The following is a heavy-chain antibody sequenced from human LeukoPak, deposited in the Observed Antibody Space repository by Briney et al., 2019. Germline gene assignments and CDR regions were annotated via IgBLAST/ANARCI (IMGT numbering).Heavy chain of an antibody. CDR2: ITFSSSHI. CDR1: GFTFSGYV. J-gene: IGHJ3*02. D-gene: IGHD3-3*01. V-gene: IGHV3-21*01. Sequence: PGGSLRLSCAASGFTFSGYVMTWVRQAPGKGLECVSSITFSSSHIYYADSVKGRFTISRDNTKDSLYLQMNSLRAEDTAVYYCAREAPHRYDFWSGYYEDAFDIWGQGTMVTVSS. CDR3: AREAPHRYDFWSGYYEDAFDI.